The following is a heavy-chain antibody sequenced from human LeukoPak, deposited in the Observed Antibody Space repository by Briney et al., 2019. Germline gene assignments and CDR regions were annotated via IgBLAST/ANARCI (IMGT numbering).Heavy chain of an antibody. J-gene: IGHJ5*02. CDR1: GGSFSGYY. V-gene: IGHV4-34*01. Sequence: SETLSLTCAVSGGSFSGYYWTWIRQPPGKGLVWIGEINHSGRTNYNPSLKSRVIISVDTSKNQFSLKLRSVTAADTAVYYCAQNGQTGFSFDPWGQGTLVTVSS. CDR2: INHSGRT. CDR3: AQNGQTGFSFDP. D-gene: IGHD1-14*01.